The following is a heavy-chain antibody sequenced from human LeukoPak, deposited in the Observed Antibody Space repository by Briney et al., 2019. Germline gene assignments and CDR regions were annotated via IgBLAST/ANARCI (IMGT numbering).Heavy chain of an antibody. CDR2: INHSGST. J-gene: IGHJ5*02. V-gene: IGHV4-34*01. CDR1: GGSFSGYY. CDR3: ARGLLAAAAWFDP. D-gene: IGHD6-13*01. Sequence: SETLSLTCAVYGGSFSGYYWSWIRQPPGKGLEWIGEINHSGSTNYNPSLKSRVTISVDTSKNQFSLKLSSVTAADTAVYYCARGLLAAAAWFDPWGQGTLVTVSS.